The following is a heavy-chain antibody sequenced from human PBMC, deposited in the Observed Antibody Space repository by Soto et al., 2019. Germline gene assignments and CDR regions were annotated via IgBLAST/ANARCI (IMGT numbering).Heavy chain of an antibody. CDR3: AKDGELHVGELSFPDY. D-gene: IGHD3-16*02. Sequence: EVQLVESGGGLVQPGRSLRLSCAASGFTFDDYAMHWVRQAPGKGLEWVSGISWNSGSIGYADSVKGRFTISRDNAKNSLYLQMNSLRAEDTALYYCAKDGELHVGELSFPDYWGQGTLVTVSS. J-gene: IGHJ4*02. V-gene: IGHV3-9*01. CDR2: ISWNSGSI. CDR1: GFTFDDYA.